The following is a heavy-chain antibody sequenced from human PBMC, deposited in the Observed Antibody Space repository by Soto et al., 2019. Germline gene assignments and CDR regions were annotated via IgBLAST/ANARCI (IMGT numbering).Heavy chain of an antibody. Sequence: QVQLVQSGAEVKKPGSSVKVSCKASGGTFSSYAISWVRQAPGQGLEWMGGIIPIFGTANYAQKFQGRVTITADESTSTAYMELSSLRSEDTAVYYCARARGIAAAPARDTAMVEFDYWGQGTLVTVSS. CDR3: ARARGIAAAPARDTAMVEFDY. J-gene: IGHJ4*02. D-gene: IGHD5-18*01. CDR2: IIPIFGTA. V-gene: IGHV1-69*12. CDR1: GGTFSSYA.